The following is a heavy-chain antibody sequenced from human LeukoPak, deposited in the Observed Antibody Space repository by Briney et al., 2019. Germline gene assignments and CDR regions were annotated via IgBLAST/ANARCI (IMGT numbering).Heavy chain of an antibody. J-gene: IGHJ4*02. CDR3: ARDSQWLAPFDY. D-gene: IGHD6-19*01. CDR1: GFTFSSYG. V-gene: IGHV3-33*01. Sequence: AASGFTFSSYGMHWVRQAPGKGLEWVSVICDDGSNKYYADSVKGRFTISRDNSNNTLYLQMNSLRAEDTAVYYCARDSQWLAPFDYWGQGTLVTVSS. CDR2: ICDDGSNK.